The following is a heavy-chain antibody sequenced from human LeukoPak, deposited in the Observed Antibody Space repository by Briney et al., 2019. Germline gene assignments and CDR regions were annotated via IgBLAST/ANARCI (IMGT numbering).Heavy chain of an antibody. V-gene: IGHV3-7*01. Sequence: GGSLRLSCAASGFTFSSYSMNWVRQAPGKGLEWLANIRQDGGDKHYVDSMKGRFTISRDNAKNSVYLQMNSLRAEDTALYYCARYSGGPGDPGGFDSWGQGTLVTVSS. CDR2: IRQDGGDK. D-gene: IGHD2-15*01. CDR1: GFTFSSYS. J-gene: IGHJ4*02. CDR3: ARYSGGPGDPGGFDS.